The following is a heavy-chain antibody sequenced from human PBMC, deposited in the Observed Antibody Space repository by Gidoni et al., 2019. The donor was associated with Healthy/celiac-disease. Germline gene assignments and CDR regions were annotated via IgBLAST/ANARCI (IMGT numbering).Heavy chain of an antibody. D-gene: IGHD2-21*01. CDR3: ARVSSGDPQKVPYYYYYYMDV. V-gene: IGHV4-59*01. J-gene: IGHJ6*03. CDR2: IYYSGST. Sequence: QVQPQESGPGLVKPSETLSLTCTVSGGSISSYYWSWIRQPPGKGLEWIGYIYYSGSTNYNPSLKSRVTIAVDTSKNQFSLKLSSVTAADTAVYYCARVSSGDPQKVPYYYYYYMDVWGKGTTVTVSS. CDR1: GGSISSYY.